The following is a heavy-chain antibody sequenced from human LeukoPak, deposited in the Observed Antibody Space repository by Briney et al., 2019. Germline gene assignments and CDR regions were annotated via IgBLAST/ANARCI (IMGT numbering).Heavy chain of an antibody. J-gene: IGHJ5*02. V-gene: IGHV4-38-2*01. CDR1: GYSISSGYY. Sequence: TSETLSPTCAVSGYSISSGYYWGWIRQPPRKGLEWIGSIYHNGNTYYNPSLKSRVTISVDTSKNEFSLKLSSVTAADTAVYYCARAYHSSWYLNWFDPWGQGTLVTVSS. D-gene: IGHD6-13*01. CDR2: IYHNGNT. CDR3: ARAYHSSWYLNWFDP.